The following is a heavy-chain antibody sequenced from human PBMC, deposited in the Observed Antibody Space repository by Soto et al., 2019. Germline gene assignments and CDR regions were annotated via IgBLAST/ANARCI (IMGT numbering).Heavy chain of an antibody. J-gene: IGHJ4*02. CDR3: AKDLSWGQCDY. CDR1: GFTFSSYW. CDR2: IKTDGTVT. Sequence: EVQLVESGGGLVQPGGSLRLSCAASGFTFSSYWMHWVRQDAGKGLLWVSSIKTDGTVTQYADSVKGRFTVSRDNAKNTLYLQMNSLRAEDTAVYYCAKDLSWGQCDYWGQEALVTVSS. V-gene: IGHV3-74*03. D-gene: IGHD3-16*01.